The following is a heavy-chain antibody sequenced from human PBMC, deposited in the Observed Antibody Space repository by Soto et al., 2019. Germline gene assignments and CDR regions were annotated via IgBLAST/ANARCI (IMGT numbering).Heavy chain of an antibody. CDR1: GFTFSSYG. CDR2: IWYDGSNK. CDR3: ARTEVTTVTNDWYFDL. Sequence: GGSLRLSCAASGFTFSSYGMHWVRQAPGKGLEWVAVIWYDGSNKYYADSVKGRFTISRDNSKNTLYLQMNSLRAEDTAVYYCARTEVTTVTNDWYFDLWGRGTLVTVSS. D-gene: IGHD4-17*01. V-gene: IGHV3-33*01. J-gene: IGHJ2*01.